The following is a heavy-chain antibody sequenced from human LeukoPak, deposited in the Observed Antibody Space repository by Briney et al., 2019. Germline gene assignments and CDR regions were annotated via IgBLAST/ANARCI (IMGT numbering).Heavy chain of an antibody. CDR1: GFTFSSYG. D-gene: IGHD6-13*01. CDR3: AKPAAAGNYYYYYMDV. CDR2: IWYDGSNK. J-gene: IGHJ6*03. V-gene: IGHV3-33*06. Sequence: GGSLRLSCAASGFTFSSYGMHWVRQAPGKRLEWVAVIWYDGSNKYYADSVKGRFTISRDNSKNTLYLQMNSLRAEDTAVYYCAKPAAAGNYYYYYMDVWGKGTTVTVSS.